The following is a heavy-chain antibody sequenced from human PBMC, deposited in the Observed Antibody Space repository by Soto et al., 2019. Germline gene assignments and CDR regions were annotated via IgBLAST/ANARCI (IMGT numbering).Heavy chain of an antibody. V-gene: IGHV3-7*04. CDR1: GFTFNTYW. CDR3: ARGDYYDTSGPFSDAFDI. D-gene: IGHD3-22*01. J-gene: IGHJ3*02. CDR2: IKPDGSEK. Sequence: PGGSLRLSCGASGFTFNTYWMSWVRQAPGKGLEWVANIKPDGSEKWYVDSVKGRFTISRDNAKNSLYLQMNSLRAEDTAVYFCARGDYYDTSGPFSDAFDIWGQGTMVTVSS.